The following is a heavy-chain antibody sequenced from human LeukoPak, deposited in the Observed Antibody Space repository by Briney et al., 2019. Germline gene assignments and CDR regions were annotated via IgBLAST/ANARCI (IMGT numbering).Heavy chain of an antibody. CDR2: ISSDGSIT. D-gene: IGHD3-10*01. J-gene: IGHJ4*02. V-gene: IGHV3-74*01. CDR3: ARHLNYYLDY. CDR1: GFTFSTYW. Sequence: GGSLRLSCAASGFTFSTYWTHWVRQAPGKGLVWVSRISSDGSITSYADSVKGRFTISRDNAKNTLYLQMNSLRAEDTAVYYCARHLNYYLDYWGQGTLVTVSS.